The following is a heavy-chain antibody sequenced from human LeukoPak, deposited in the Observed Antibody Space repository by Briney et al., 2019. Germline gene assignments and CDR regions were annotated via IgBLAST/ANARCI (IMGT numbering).Heavy chain of an antibody. Sequence: GASVKVSCKASGYTFTSYSISWVRQAPGRGLEWMGWISAYNGNTNYAQKLQGRVTMTTDTSTSTAYMELRSLRSDDTAVYYCARERSGYYFGDFDYWGQGTLVTVSS. D-gene: IGHD3-22*01. V-gene: IGHV1-18*01. CDR3: ARERSGYYFGDFDY. CDR2: ISAYNGNT. J-gene: IGHJ4*02. CDR1: GYTFTSYS.